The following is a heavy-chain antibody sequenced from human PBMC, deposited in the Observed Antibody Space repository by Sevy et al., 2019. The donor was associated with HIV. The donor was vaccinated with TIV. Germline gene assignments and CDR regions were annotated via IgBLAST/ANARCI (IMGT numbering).Heavy chain of an antibody. J-gene: IGHJ6*02. CDR3: GKAVADSNYYYGLDV. D-gene: IGHD6-19*01. CDR2: IWVDGSNK. V-gene: IGHV3-33*06. CDR1: GFTFSTYS. Sequence: GGSLRLSCAASGFTFSTYSMHWVRQAPGKGLEWVALIWVDGSNKYYADSVKGRFTISRDNSKNTLYLKMNSLRAEDTAVYYCGKAVADSNYYYGLDVWGQGTTVTVSS.